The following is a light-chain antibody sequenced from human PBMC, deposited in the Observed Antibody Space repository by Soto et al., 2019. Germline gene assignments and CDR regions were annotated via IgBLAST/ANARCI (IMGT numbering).Light chain of an antibody. V-gene: IGKV3-20*01. J-gene: IGKJ4*01. CDR2: GTS. Sequence: EIVLTQSPGTLSLSPGERATLSCRASQSVSSSYLVWYQQRPGQPPRLLIYGTSNRAAGIPDRFTGTGSGTDFTLTIYRLEPEDSAVYHCQQYGSSALTFGGGTKVEIK. CDR3: QQYGSSALT. CDR1: QSVSSSY.